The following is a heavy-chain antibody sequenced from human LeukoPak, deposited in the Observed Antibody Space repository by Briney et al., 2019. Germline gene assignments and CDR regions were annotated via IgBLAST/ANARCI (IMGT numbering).Heavy chain of an antibody. Sequence: GGSRRLSCAASGFTFSSYAMHWVRQAPGKGLEWVAVISYDGSNKYYADSVKGRFTISRDNSKHTLYLQMNSLRAEDTAVYYCARVRGAFDIWGQGTMVTVSS. CDR3: ARVRGAFDI. CDR2: ISYDGSNK. J-gene: IGHJ3*02. CDR1: GFTFSSYA. V-gene: IGHV3-30-3*01. D-gene: IGHD3-3*01.